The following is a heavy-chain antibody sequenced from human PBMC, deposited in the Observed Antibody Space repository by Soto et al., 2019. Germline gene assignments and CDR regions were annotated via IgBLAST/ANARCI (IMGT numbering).Heavy chain of an antibody. CDR1: GYTFTSYA. V-gene: IGHV1-3*01. CDR3: ARGFSMVRGNNNWFDP. J-gene: IGHJ5*02. Sequence: ASVKVSCKASGYTFTSYAMHWVRQAPGQRLEWMGWINAGNGNTKYSQKFQGRVTITRDTSASTAYMELSSLRSEDTAVYYCARGFSMVRGNNNWFDPWGQGTLVTVSS. D-gene: IGHD3-10*01. CDR2: INAGNGNT.